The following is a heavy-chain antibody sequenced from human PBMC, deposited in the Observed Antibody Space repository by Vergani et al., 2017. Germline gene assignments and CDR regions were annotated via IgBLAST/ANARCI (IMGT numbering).Heavy chain of an antibody. D-gene: IGHD1-26*01. CDR3: ASTLGIVGATTFDY. V-gene: IGHV4-39*07. Sequence: QLQLQESGPGLVKPSETLSLTCTVSGGSISSSSYYWGWIRQPPGKGLEWIGSIYYSGSTYYNPSLKSRVTISVDTSKNQFSLKLSSVTAADTAVYYCASTLGIVGATTFDYWGQGTLVTVSS. CDR2: IYYSGST. J-gene: IGHJ4*02. CDR1: GGSISSSSYY.